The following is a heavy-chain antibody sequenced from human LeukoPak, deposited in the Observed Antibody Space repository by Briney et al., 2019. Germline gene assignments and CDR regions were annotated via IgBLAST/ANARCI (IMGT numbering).Heavy chain of an antibody. CDR3: ARHVPALAGSNIDY. J-gene: IGHJ4*02. V-gene: IGHV4-39*01. D-gene: IGHD3-10*01. CDR1: GGSISSSSYY. Sequence: SETLSLTCTVSGGSISSSSYYWGWIRQPPGRGLEWIGNIYYSGSTYYNPSLKSRVTISVDTSTNQFSLKLSSVTAADTAVYYCARHVPALAGSNIDYWGQGTLVTVSS. CDR2: IYYSGST.